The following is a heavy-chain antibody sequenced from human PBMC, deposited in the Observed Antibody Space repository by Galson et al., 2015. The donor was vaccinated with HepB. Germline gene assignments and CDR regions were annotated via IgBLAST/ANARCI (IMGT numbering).Heavy chain of an antibody. J-gene: IGHJ4*02. CDR1: GYTFTSYY. D-gene: IGHD3-10*01. V-gene: IGHV1-46*01. CDR2: INPSGGNS. Sequence: SVKVSCKASGYTFTSYYMHWVRQAPGQGLEWMGMINPSGGNSNYAQKFQGRVTMTSDTSTSTVYMRLSSLRSEDTAVYYCARDSLGSYQFDSWCQGTLVTVSS. CDR3: ARDSLGSYQFDS.